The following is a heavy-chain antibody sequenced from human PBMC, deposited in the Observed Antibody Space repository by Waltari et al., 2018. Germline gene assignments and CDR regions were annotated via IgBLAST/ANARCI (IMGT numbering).Heavy chain of an antibody. Sequence: QVQLQQWGAGLLKPSETLSLTCAVYGASLSGYSWSWVRQPPGRGLEWIGEIDQSGTPNASPSLKSRVTMSVDTSKGQCSLRLSSVTAADTAVYYCARSIPRSDFWGQGALVTVSS. CDR1: GASLSGYS. J-gene: IGHJ4*02. V-gene: IGHV4-34*02. CDR3: ARSIPRSDF. D-gene: IGHD2-21*01. CDR2: IDQSGTP.